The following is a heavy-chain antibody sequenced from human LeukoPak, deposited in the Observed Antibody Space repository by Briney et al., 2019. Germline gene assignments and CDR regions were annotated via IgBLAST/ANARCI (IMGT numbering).Heavy chain of an antibody. Sequence: GGSLRLSCAASGFTYTYYAMSWVRQAPGKGLEWVSAISGSGTRTYYADSVKGRFTISRDNSKNTLYLQMNSLRAEDRAVYYCAKEQTSSGFFDYWGQGTLVTVSS. D-gene: IGHD2-2*01. J-gene: IGHJ4*02. CDR1: GFTYTYYA. CDR2: ISGSGTRT. CDR3: AKEQTSSGFFDY. V-gene: IGHV3-23*01.